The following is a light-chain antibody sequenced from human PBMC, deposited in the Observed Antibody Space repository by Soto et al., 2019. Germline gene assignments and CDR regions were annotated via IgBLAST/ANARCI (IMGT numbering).Light chain of an antibody. J-gene: IGKJ1*01. Sequence: DIQMTQSPSTLSASVGDRVTITCRASQSISSWLAWYQQKPGKAPKLLIYDASSLESAVPSRFSGSVSGTEFTLTISSLQPDDFATYYCQQYNSYPWTFGQGTKVEIK. CDR2: DAS. CDR3: QQYNSYPWT. CDR1: QSISSW. V-gene: IGKV1-5*01.